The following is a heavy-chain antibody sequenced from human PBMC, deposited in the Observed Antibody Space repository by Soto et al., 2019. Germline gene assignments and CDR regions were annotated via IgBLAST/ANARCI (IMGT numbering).Heavy chain of an antibody. D-gene: IGHD6-19*01. Sequence: GASVKVXCKXPGXTFSSYAISWVRQAPGQGLEWMGGIIPIFGTANYAQKFQGRVTITADESTSTAYMELSSLRSEDTAVYYCARDGRSYSSGWYVYYWGQGTLVTVSS. CDR2: IIPIFGTA. V-gene: IGHV1-69*13. J-gene: IGHJ4*02. CDR3: ARDGRSYSSGWYVYY. CDR1: GXTFSSYA.